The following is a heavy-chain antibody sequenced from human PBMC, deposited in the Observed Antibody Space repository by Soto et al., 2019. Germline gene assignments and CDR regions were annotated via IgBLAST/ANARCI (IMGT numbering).Heavy chain of an antibody. CDR2: IIPIFGTP. CDR1: GGIFSTYA. J-gene: IGHJ4*02. V-gene: IGHV1-69*01. D-gene: IGHD3-10*01. CDR3: ARDRDDYGSGNYYNRIDF. Sequence: QVQLVQSGAEVKKPGSSVKVSCKASGGIFSTYAISWLRQATGQGLEWMGGIIPIFGTPNYAQRFQGRVTITAAESTSTAYMELSRLRSEDTAVYYCARDRDDYGSGNYYNRIDFWGQGTLVTVSS.